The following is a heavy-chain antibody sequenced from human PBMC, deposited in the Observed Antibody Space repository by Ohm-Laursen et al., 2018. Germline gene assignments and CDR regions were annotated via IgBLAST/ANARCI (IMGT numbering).Heavy chain of an antibody. CDR1: GGSFSGYY. CDR3: ARGPRGVVQGDDY. CDR2: INHSGST. Sequence: SDTLSLTCAVYGGSFSGYYWSWIRQPPGKGLEWIGEINHSGSTNYNPSLKSRVTISVDTSKNQFSLKLSSVTAADTAVYYCARGPRGVVQGDDYWGQGTLVTVSS. V-gene: IGHV4-34*01. D-gene: IGHD3-3*01. J-gene: IGHJ4*02.